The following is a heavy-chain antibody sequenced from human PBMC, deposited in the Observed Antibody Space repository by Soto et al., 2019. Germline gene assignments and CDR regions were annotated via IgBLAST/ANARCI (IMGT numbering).Heavy chain of an antibody. CDR3: ARSTYYYGSGSSGHYYGMDV. V-gene: IGHV1-18*01. Sequence: VASVKVSCKASGYTFTSYGISWVRQAPGQGLEWMGWISAYNGNTNYAQKLQGRVTMTTDTSTSTAYMELRSLRSDDTAVYYCARSTYYYGSGSSGHYYGMDVWGQGTTVTVSS. CDR1: GYTFTSYG. CDR2: ISAYNGNT. J-gene: IGHJ6*02. D-gene: IGHD3-10*01.